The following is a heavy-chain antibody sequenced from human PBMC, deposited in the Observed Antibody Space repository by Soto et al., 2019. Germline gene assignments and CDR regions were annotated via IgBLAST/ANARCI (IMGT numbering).Heavy chain of an antibody. V-gene: IGHV1-24*01. CDR1: GYSLTKLS. CDR3: ASSATTADYYYGMDV. D-gene: IGHD1-26*01. Sequence: ASVKVSCKVSGYSLTKLSIHWVRQAPGKGLEWMGGFDAEDGETKYAQKFQGRVTITEDTSTSTAYMELSSLRSEDTAVYYCASSATTADYYYGMDVWGKGTTVTVSS. CDR2: FDAEDGET. J-gene: IGHJ6*04.